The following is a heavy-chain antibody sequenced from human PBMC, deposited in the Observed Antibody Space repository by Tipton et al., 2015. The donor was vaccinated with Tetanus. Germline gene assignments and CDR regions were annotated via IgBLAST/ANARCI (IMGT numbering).Heavy chain of an antibody. J-gene: IGHJ6*02. Sequence: TLSLTCTVSGGSISSGGYYWSWIRQHPGKGLEWIGYIYYSGSTYYNPSLKSRVTISVDTSKNQFSLKLSSVTAADTAVYYCARWVAVTTYYYYYGMNVWGQGTTVTVSS. CDR1: GGSISSGGYY. CDR3: ARWVAVTTYYYYYGMNV. CDR2: IYYSGST. D-gene: IGHD4-17*01. V-gene: IGHV4-31*03.